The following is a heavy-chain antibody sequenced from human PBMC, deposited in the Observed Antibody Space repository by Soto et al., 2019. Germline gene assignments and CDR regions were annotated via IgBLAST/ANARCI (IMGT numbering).Heavy chain of an antibody. V-gene: IGHV1-3*01. CDR2: INAGNGNT. CDR1: GYTFTNYA. Sequence: ASVKVSCKASGYTFTNYAMHSVRQAPGQRLEWMGWINAGNGNTKYSQKFQGRVTITRDTSASTAYMELSSLRSEDTAVYYCARVSGYYLPDYWGQGTLVTVSS. CDR3: ARVSGYYLPDY. J-gene: IGHJ4*02. D-gene: IGHD5-12*01.